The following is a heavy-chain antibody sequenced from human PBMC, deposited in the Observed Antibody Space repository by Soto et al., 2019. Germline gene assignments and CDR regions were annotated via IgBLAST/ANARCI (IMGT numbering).Heavy chain of an antibody. D-gene: IGHD3-9*01. Sequence: EASVEVSCKASGGTFSSYTISWVRQAPGQGLEWMGRIIPILGIANYAQKFQGRVTITADKSTSTAYMELSSLRSEDTAVYYCARERYDTSKNYYYYYMDVWGKGTTVTVSS. V-gene: IGHV1-69*04. CDR1: GGTFSSYT. CDR2: IIPILGIA. J-gene: IGHJ6*03. CDR3: ARERYDTSKNYYYYYMDV.